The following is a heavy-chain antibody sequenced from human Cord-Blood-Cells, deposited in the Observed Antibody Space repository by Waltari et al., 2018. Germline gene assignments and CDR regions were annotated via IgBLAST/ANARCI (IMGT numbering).Heavy chain of an antibody. CDR3: AKINAAHYDFWSGYHMYNWFDP. CDR1: GFTFSSYA. D-gene: IGHD3-3*01. CDR2: ISGSGGST. Sequence: EVQLLESGGGLVQPGGSLRLSCAASGFTFSSYAMSWVRQAPGKGLEWVSAISGSGGSTYYADAVKGRFTIARDNSKNTLYLQMNSLRAEDTAVYYCAKINAAHYDFWSGYHMYNWFDPWGQGTLVTVSS. J-gene: IGHJ5*02. V-gene: IGHV3-23*01.